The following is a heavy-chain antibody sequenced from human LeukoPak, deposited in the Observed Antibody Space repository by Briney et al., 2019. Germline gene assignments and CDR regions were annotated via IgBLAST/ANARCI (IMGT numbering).Heavy chain of an antibody. V-gene: IGHV3-7*01. Sequence: GGSLRLSCAASGFTFSSYWMSWVRQAPGKGLEWVANIKQDGSEKYYVDSVKGRFTISRDNAKNSLYLQMNSLRAEDTAVYYCASLPVDTAMPDFDYWGQGTLVTVSS. D-gene: IGHD5-18*01. CDR1: GFTFSSYW. CDR2: IKQDGSEK. J-gene: IGHJ4*02. CDR3: ASLPVDTAMPDFDY.